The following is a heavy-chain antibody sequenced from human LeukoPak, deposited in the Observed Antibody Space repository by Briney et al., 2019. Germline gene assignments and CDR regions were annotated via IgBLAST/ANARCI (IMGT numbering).Heavy chain of an antibody. V-gene: IGHV3-23*01. J-gene: IGHJ4*02. D-gene: IGHD5-12*01. CDR2: INSRGTDT. CDR1: GFNFNFNNYG. Sequence: QPGGSLRLSCAVSGFNFNFNNYGMSWVRQAPGKGLEWVSDINSRGTDTYYADSVKGRFTISRDNSKNTVYLQMNSLRDEDTAVYYCVNAQKWRPTFDYWGQGILVAVSS. CDR3: VNAQKWRPTFDY.